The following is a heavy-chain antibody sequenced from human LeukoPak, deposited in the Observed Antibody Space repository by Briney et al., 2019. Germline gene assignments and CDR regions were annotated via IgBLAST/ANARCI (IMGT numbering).Heavy chain of an antibody. V-gene: IGHV3-7*01. Sequence: GGSLRLSCAASGFTFSSYWMAWVRQAPGKGLEWVANINPAGSDTYYVDSVKGRFTISRDNAKKSTFLQMNSLRVEETALYYCVRWGVAADMQDWGQGTLVAVSS. D-gene: IGHD2-2*01. CDR1: GFTFSSYW. CDR3: VRWGVAADMQD. J-gene: IGHJ4*02. CDR2: INPAGSDT.